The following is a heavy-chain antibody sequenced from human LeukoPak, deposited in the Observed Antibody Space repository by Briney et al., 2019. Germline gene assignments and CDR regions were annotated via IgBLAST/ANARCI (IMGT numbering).Heavy chain of an antibody. CDR3: ARGPQARYYFDY. CDR2: MNPNSGNT. CDR1: GGTFSSYA. V-gene: IGHV1-8*02. Sequence: ASVKVSCKASGGTFSSYAINWVRQATGQGLEWMGWMNPNSGNTGYAQKFQGRVTMTRNTSISTAYMELSSLRSEDTAVYYCARGPQARYYFDYWGQGTLVTVSS. J-gene: IGHJ4*02. D-gene: IGHD6-6*01.